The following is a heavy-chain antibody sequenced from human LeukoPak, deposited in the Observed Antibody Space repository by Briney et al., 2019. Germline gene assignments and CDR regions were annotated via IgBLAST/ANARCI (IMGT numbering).Heavy chain of an antibody. CDR1: GYTFTSYY. Sequence: ASVKVSCKASGYTFTSYYMHWVRQAPGQGLEWMGIINPSGGSTSYAQKFQGRVTMTRDTSTSTVYMELSSLRSEDTAVYYCARDPGRFGYSYGHGAFDIWGQGTMVTVSS. CDR2: INPSGGST. D-gene: IGHD5-18*01. V-gene: IGHV1-46*01. J-gene: IGHJ3*02. CDR3: ARDPGRFGYSYGHGAFDI.